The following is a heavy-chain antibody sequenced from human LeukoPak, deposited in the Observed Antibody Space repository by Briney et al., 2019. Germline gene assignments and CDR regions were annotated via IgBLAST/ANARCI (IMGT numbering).Heavy chain of an antibody. Sequence: GGSLRLSCAASGFTFNNYAMTWVRQAPGRGLEWVSTLDNYGDNTYFADSVKGRFTISRDNSKNTLYLQMNSLRAEDTAVYYCARVAPTRGFASSGYYPLDYWGQGSLVNVSS. V-gene: IGHV3-23*01. D-gene: IGHD3-22*01. CDR3: ARVAPTRGFASSGYYPLDY. CDR1: GFTFNNYA. CDR2: LDNYGDNT. J-gene: IGHJ4*02.